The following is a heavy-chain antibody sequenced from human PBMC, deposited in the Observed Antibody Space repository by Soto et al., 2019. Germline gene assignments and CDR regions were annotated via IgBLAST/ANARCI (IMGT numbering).Heavy chain of an antibody. J-gene: IGHJ4*02. Sequence: GGSLRLSRAASGFTFSSYSMNWVRQAPGKGLEWVSYISSSSSTIYYADSVKGRFTISRDNAKNSLYLQMNSLRAEDTAVYYCARDSLEYCSSTSCYTVDFDYWGQGTLVTVSS. CDR1: GFTFSSYS. V-gene: IGHV3-48*01. CDR2: ISSSSSTI. CDR3: ARDSLEYCSSTSCYTVDFDY. D-gene: IGHD2-2*02.